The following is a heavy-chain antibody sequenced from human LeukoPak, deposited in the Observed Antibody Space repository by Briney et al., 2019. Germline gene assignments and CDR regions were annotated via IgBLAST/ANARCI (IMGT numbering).Heavy chain of an antibody. CDR1: GFTFDDYA. Sequence: SLRLSCAASGFTFDDYAMHWVRQAPGKGLEWVSGISWNSGSIGYADSVKGRFTISRDNAKNSLYLQMNSLRAENTALYYCAKAFHPAVGALHPNWFDPWGQGTLVTVSS. V-gene: IGHV3-9*01. CDR3: AKAFHPAVGALHPNWFDP. J-gene: IGHJ5*02. D-gene: IGHD1-26*01. CDR2: ISWNSGSI.